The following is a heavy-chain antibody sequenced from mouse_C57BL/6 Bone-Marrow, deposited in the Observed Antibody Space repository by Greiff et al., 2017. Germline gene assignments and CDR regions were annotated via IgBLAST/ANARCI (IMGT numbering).Heavy chain of an antibody. V-gene: IGHV5-12*01. D-gene: IGHD1-1*01. CDR1: GFTFSDYY. CDR3: ARHALRGYAMDY. Sequence: EVKLMESGGGLVQPGGSLKLSCAASGFTFSDYYMYWVRQTPEKRLEWVAYISNGGGSTYYPDTVKGRFTISRDNAKNTLYLQMSRLKSEDTAMYYCARHALRGYAMDYWGQGTSVTVAS. CDR2: ISNGGGST. J-gene: IGHJ4*01.